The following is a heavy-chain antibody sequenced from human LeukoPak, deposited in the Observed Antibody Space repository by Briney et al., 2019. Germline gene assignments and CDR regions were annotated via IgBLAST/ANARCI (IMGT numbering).Heavy chain of an antibody. CDR1: GFTFSSYG. CDR3: AKGHYYGSGSLDY. D-gene: IGHD3-10*01. Sequence: GGSLRLSCAASGFTFSSYGMSWIRQAPGKGLEWVSAIGGSGGSTYYADSVKGRFAISRDNSKNTLYVQMNSLRAEDTAVYYCAKGHYYGSGSLDYWGQGTLVTVSS. V-gene: IGHV3-23*01. J-gene: IGHJ4*02. CDR2: IGGSGGST.